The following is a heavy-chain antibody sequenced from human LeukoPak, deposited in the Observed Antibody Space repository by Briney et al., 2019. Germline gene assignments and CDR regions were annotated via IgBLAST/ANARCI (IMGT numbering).Heavy chain of an antibody. Sequence: GGSLRLSCAASGFTFSSYAMSWVRQAPGKGLECVSAISGSGGSTYYADSVKGRFTISRDNSKNTLYLQMNSLRAEDTAVYYCAKDGSPQYYDSSGYPFDYWGQGTLVTVSS. CDR1: GFTFSSYA. D-gene: IGHD3-22*01. CDR2: ISGSGGST. CDR3: AKDGSPQYYDSSGYPFDY. J-gene: IGHJ4*02. V-gene: IGHV3-23*01.